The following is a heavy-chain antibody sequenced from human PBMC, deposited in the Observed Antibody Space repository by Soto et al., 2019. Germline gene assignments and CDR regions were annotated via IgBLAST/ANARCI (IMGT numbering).Heavy chain of an antibody. J-gene: IGHJ4*02. V-gene: IGHV4-59*08. Sequence: TLSLTCTVSGGSISSYYWSWIRQPPGKGLEWIGYIYYSGSTNNNPSLKSRVTISVDTSKNQFSLKLSSVTAADTAVYYCARHSGGSYYRFDYWGQGTLVTVSS. D-gene: IGHD1-26*01. CDR2: IYYSGST. CDR3: ARHSGGSYYRFDY. CDR1: GGSISSYY.